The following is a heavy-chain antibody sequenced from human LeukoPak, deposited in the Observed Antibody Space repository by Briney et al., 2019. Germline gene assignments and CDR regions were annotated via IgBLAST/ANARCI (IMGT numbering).Heavy chain of an antibody. J-gene: IGHJ4*02. CDR1: GSIFTSYW. CDR2: IYPGDSDT. V-gene: IGHV5-51*01. D-gene: IGHD4-17*01. CDR3: ARRTVTTPPGLDY. Sequence: LQIPCTGSGSIFTSYWIGWVRQLCGKRLAFWGIIYPGDSDTRYSTSFQGQVTISADKSISTAYLQWSSLKASDTAMYYCARRTVTTPPGLDYWGQGTLVTVSS.